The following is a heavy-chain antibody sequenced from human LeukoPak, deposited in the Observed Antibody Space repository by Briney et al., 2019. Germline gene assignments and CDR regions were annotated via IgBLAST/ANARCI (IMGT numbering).Heavy chain of an antibody. J-gene: IGHJ4*02. Sequence: ASVKVSCKASGYTFTGYYMHWVRQAPGQGLEWMGWITAYSGNTNYAQNLQGRLTMTTDTSTSTAYMELSRLRSDDTAVYYCAREVRRDGYNLGYWGQGTLVTVSS. V-gene: IGHV1-18*04. CDR1: GYTFTGYY. D-gene: IGHD5-24*01. CDR3: AREVRRDGYNLGY. CDR2: ITAYSGNT.